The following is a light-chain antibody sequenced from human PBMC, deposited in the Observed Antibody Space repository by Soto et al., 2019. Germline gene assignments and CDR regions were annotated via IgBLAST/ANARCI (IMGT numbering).Light chain of an antibody. CDR2: LAS. CDR1: QSLQHSNGYNY. V-gene: IGKV2-28*01. J-gene: IGKJ5*01. Sequence: DIVMTQSPLSLPVTPGEPASISCRSSQSLQHSNGYNYLDWYFQKPGQSPQLLIHLASNRASGVPARFSGSGSGTDFTLNISSVEAEDVGLYYCMQGVQMPPITFGQGTRLEI. CDR3: MQGVQMPPIT.